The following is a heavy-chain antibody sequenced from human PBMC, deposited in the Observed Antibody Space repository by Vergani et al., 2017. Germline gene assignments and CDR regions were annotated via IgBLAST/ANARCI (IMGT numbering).Heavy chain of an antibody. V-gene: IGHV4-39*01. D-gene: IGHD3-9*01. CDR3: ARTESLILQYFHWAL. CDR1: GGSITSSSYY. J-gene: IGHJ1*01. Sequence: QLHLQESGPGLVKPSETLSLTCTVSGGSITSSSYYWGWIRQPPGKGLEWIGNIYHSGGAYYNPSLKGRVTISVDTSKNQFSLEVTSVTAADTAIYFCARTESLILQYFHWALWGQGTLVTVSS. CDR2: IYHSGGA.